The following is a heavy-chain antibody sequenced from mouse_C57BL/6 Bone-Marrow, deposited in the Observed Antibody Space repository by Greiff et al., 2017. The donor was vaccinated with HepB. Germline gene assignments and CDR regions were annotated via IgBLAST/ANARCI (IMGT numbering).Heavy chain of an antibody. CDR3: ARPLIYYYGSSSYWYFDV. V-gene: IGHV5-12*01. J-gene: IGHJ1*03. CDR1: GFTFSDYY. CDR2: ISNGGGST. D-gene: IGHD1-1*01. Sequence: EVQGVESGGGLVQPGGSLKLSCAASGFTFSDYYMYWVRQTPEKRLEWVAYISNGGGSTYYPDTVKGRFTISRDNAKNTLYLQMSRLKSEDTAMYYCARPLIYYYGSSSYWYFDVWGTGTTVTVSS.